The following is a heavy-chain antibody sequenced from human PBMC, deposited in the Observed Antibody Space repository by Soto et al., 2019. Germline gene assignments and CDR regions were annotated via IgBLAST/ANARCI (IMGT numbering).Heavy chain of an antibody. J-gene: IGHJ4*02. CDR2: IYYTGST. D-gene: IGHD3-22*01. CDR3: ARLGGYYQAFDQ. Sequence: ETLSLTCTTSGHSFSTSYLRYFRQPPGKGLEWVGYIYYTGSTTYSPSLKSRVTISLDTSKSQFSLKLNSVTAADTAVYYCARLGGYYQAFDQWGQGSLVTVSS. CDR1: GHSFSTSY. V-gene: IGHV4-59*08.